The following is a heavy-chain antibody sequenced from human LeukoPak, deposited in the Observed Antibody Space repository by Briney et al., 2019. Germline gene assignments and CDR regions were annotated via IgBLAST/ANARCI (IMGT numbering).Heavy chain of an antibody. D-gene: IGHD5-12*01. J-gene: IGHJ4*02. V-gene: IGHV1-2*02. CDR2: INPNSGGT. Sequence: ASVKVSCQASGYTFTGYYMHWVRQAPGQGLEWMGLINPNSGGTNYAQKFQGRVTMTRDTSISTAYMELSRLRSDDTAVYYCAREDYSGYDSGSDYWGQGTLVTVSS. CDR3: AREDYSGYDSGSDY. CDR1: GYTFTGYY.